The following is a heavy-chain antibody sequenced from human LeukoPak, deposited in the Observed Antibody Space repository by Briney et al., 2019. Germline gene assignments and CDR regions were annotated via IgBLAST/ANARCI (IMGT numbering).Heavy chain of an antibody. V-gene: IGHV3-23*01. CDR2: IRGSGGST. CDR3: AKEGFYGDYVLGGY. J-gene: IGHJ4*02. D-gene: IGHD4-17*01. CDR1: GFSFSSDW. Sequence: GGSLRLSCVGSGFSFSSDWMHWVRQAPGKGLEWVSAIRGSGGSTYYADSVKGRFTISRDNSKNTLYLQMNSLRAEDTAVYYCAKEGFYGDYVLGGYWGQGTLVTVSS.